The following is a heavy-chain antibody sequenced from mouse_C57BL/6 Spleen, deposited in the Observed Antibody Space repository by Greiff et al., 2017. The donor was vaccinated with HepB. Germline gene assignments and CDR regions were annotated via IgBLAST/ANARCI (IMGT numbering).Heavy chain of an antibody. CDR2: IRNKANGYTT. CDR3: ARYISYLWYFDV. CDR1: GFTFTDYY. D-gene: IGHD5-5*01. J-gene: IGHJ1*03. V-gene: IGHV7-3*01. Sequence: DVKLVESGGGLVQPGGSLSLSCAASGFTFTDYYMSWVRQPPGKALEWLGFIRNKANGYTTEYSASVKGRFTISRDNSQSILYLQMNALRAEDSATYYCARYISYLWYFDVWGTGTTVTVSS.